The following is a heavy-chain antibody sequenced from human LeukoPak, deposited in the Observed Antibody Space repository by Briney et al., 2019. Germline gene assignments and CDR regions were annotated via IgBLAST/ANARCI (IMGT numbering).Heavy chain of an antibody. J-gene: IGHJ6*02. D-gene: IGHD2-2*01. CDR3: ARDPKYCSSTSCYWRGWGYYYYGMDV. CDR2: ISGSGGST. CDR1: GFTFSSYA. Sequence: TGGSLRLSCAASGFTFSSYAMSWVRQAPGKGLEWVSAISGSGGSTYYADSVKGRFTTSRDNSKNTLYLQMNSLRAEDTAVYYCARDPKYCSSTSCYWRGWGYYYYGMDVWGQGTTVTVSS. V-gene: IGHV3-23*01.